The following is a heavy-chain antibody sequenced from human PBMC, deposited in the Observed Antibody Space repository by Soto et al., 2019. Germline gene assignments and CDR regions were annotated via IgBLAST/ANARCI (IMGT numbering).Heavy chain of an antibody. J-gene: IGHJ6*03. CDR3: ARSNAADRPRVGYYYFMDV. D-gene: IGHD1-1*01. CDR1: GDSVSSNSAA. V-gene: IGHV6-1*01. Sequence: SQTLSLTCAISGDSVSSNSAAWNWIRQSPSRGLEWLGRTYYRSRWYNDYAVSVKSRITVNPDTSKNQFSLQLNSVTPEDTAVYFCARSNAADRPRVGYYYFMDVWGKGTTVTVSS. CDR2: TYYRSRWYN.